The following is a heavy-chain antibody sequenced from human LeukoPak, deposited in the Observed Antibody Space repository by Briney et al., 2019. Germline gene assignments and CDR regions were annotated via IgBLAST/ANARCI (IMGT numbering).Heavy chain of an antibody. CDR1: GFTFSSYG. CDR3: AKGGHQLFHFDY. Sequence: GGSLRLSCAASGFTFSSYGMHWVRRAPGKGLEWVAFIRYDGSNKYYADSVKGRFTISRDNSKNTLYLQMNSLRAEDTAVYYCAKGGHQLFHFDYWGQGTLVTVSS. CDR2: IRYDGSNK. J-gene: IGHJ4*02. D-gene: IGHD2-2*01. V-gene: IGHV3-30*02.